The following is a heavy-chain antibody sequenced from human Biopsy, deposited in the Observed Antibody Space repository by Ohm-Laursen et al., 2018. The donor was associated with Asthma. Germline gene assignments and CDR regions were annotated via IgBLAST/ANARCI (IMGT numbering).Heavy chain of an antibody. D-gene: IGHD6-13*01. V-gene: IGHV4-39*01. CDR3: VRGSSSWHHGPFHYYYGLDV. CDR1: GGYMRSGNYY. J-gene: IGHJ6*02. CDR2: IYYSGTT. Sequence: PSQTLSLTWGLSSGSGGYMRSGNYYWGWIRQPPGKGLEWIGSIYYSGTTYYNPSLESRVTVSADTSKNQFSLKLTSVTAADTAVYYCVRGSSSWHHGPFHYYYGLDVWGQGTTATVSS.